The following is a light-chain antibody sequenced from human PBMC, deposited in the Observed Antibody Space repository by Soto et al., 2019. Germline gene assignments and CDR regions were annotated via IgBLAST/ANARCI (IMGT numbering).Light chain of an antibody. Sequence: QSALTQPASVSGSPGQSITISCTGTSSDVGGYVYVSWYQQHPGKAPKLLIYDVNNRPSGVSNRFSGSKSGNTASLTISGLQAEDEADYYCSSYTRTNTRVFGGGTKLTVL. J-gene: IGLJ2*01. CDR2: DVN. CDR1: SSDVGGYVY. CDR3: SSYTRTNTRV. V-gene: IGLV2-14*01.